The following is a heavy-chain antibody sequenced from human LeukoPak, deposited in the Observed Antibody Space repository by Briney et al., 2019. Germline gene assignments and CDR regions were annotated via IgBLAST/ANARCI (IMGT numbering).Heavy chain of an antibody. D-gene: IGHD3-22*01. CDR1: GDSISTYY. J-gene: IGHJ4*02. CDR2: IHYSGST. V-gene: IGHV4-39*07. Sequence: SETLSLTCTVSGDSISTYYWSWIRQPPGKGLEWIGSIHYSGSTYYNPSLKSRVTISVDTSKNQFSLKLSSVTAADTAVYYCARLYYYDSSRTDYWGQGTLVTVSS. CDR3: ARLYYYDSSRTDY.